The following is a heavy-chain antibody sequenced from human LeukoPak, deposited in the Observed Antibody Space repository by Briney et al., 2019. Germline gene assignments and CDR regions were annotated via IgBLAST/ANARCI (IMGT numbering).Heavy chain of an antibody. J-gene: IGHJ4*02. CDR3: AREKYYDSSGTI. CDR2: IYNSGST. Sequence: SETLSLTCTVSGGSISSYYWSWIRQPPGKGLEWIGYIYNSGSTNYNPSLKSRVTISVDTSKNQFSLKLSSVTAADTAVYYCAREKYYDSSGTIWGQGTLVTVSS. CDR1: GGSISSYY. D-gene: IGHD3-22*01. V-gene: IGHV4-59*01.